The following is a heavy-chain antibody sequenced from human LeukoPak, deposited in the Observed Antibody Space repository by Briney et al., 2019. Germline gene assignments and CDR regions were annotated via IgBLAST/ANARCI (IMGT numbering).Heavy chain of an antibody. CDR3: ARGRDYYDSSGYEH. CDR1: GGSISSYY. CDR2: IYYTGST. J-gene: IGHJ4*02. Sequence: SQTLSLTCTLSGGSISSYYWSWIRQSPGKGLEWIGYIYYTGSTNYNPSLKGRVTISVDTSKYQFSLKLSSVTAADTAVYYCARGRDYYDSSGYEHWGQGTLVTVSS. D-gene: IGHD3-22*01. V-gene: IGHV4-59*08.